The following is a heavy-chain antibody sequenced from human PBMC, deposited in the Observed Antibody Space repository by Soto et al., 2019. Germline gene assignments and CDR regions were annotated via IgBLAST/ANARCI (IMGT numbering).Heavy chain of an antibody. CDR1: GGSISSSSYY. V-gene: IGHV4-39*01. CDR2: IYYSGST. CDR3: ARLYSGWKISSLYYFDY. Sequence: QLQLQESGPGLVKPSETLSLTCTVSGGSISSSSYYWGWIRQPPGKGLEWIGSIYYSGSTYYNPSLKSRVTISVDTSKNQFSLKLSSVTAADTAVYYCARLYSGWKISSLYYFDYWGQGTLVTVSS. D-gene: IGHD5-12*01. J-gene: IGHJ4*02.